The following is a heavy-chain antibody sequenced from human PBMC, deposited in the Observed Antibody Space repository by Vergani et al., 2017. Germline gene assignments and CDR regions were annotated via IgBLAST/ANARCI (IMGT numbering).Heavy chain of an antibody. D-gene: IGHD6-19*01. CDR2: ISGSGGST. CDR3: ARDTVTGSRYFDY. CDR1: GFTFNHYA. J-gene: IGHJ4*02. Sequence: EVQLLESGGDLVQPGGSLRLSCAASGFTFNHYAMNWVRQAPGKGLEWVSGISGSGGSTYYAGSVKGRFTISRDNSKNTLFLQMNSLRPEDTAVYYCARDTVTGSRYFDYWGQGTLVTVSS. V-gene: IGHV3-23*01.